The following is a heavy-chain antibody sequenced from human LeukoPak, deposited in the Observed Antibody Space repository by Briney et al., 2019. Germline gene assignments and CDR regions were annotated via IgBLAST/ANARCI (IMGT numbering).Heavy chain of an antibody. J-gene: IGHJ4*02. Sequence: ASVKVSCKASGGTFSSYAISWVRQAPGQGLERMGGIIPIFGTANYAQKFQGRVTITADESTSTAYMELSSLRSEDTAVYYCARPYYYDSSGYYSPYFDYWGQGTLVTVSS. CDR1: GGTFSSYA. CDR2: IIPIFGTA. V-gene: IGHV1-69*01. D-gene: IGHD3-22*01. CDR3: ARPYYYDSSGYYSPYFDY.